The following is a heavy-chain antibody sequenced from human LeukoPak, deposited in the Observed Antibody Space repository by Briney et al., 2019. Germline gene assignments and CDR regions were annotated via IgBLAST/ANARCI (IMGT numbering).Heavy chain of an antibody. Sequence: GSLRLSCAASGFTFSSYSMNWVRQAPGKGLEWIGEINHSGSTNYNPSLKSRVTISVDTSKNQFSLKLSSVTAADTAVYYCARAIVGATDRHFDYWGQGTLVTVSS. CDR1: GFTFSSYS. J-gene: IGHJ4*02. V-gene: IGHV4-34*01. CDR3: ARAIVGATDRHFDY. D-gene: IGHD1-26*01. CDR2: INHSGST.